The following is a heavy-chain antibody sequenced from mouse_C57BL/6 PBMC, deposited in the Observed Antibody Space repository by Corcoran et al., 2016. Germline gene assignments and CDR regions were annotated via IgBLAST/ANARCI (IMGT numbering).Heavy chain of an antibody. D-gene: IGHD2-1*01. CDR3: ASGVTFGY. V-gene: IGHV1-26*01. J-gene: IGHJ2*01. CDR1: GYTFTDYY. CDR2: INPNNGGT. Sequence: EVQLQQSGPELVKPGASVKISCKASGYTFTDYYMNWVKQSHGKSLEWIGDINPNNGGTSYNQKFKGKATLTVDKSSSTAYMELRSLTSEDSAVYYCASGVTFGYWGQGTTLTVSS.